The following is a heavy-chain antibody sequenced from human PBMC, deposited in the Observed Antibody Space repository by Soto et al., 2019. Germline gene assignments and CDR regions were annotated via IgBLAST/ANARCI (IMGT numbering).Heavy chain of an antibody. J-gene: IGHJ4*02. CDR3: ARESEDLTSNFDY. V-gene: IGHV3-21*06. CDR1: GFTFTRYS. CDR2: ISSTTNYI. Sequence: GGSLRLSCAASGFTFTRYSMNWVRQAPGKGLEWVSSISSTTNYIYYGDSMKGRFTISRDNAKNSLCLEMNSLRAEDTAVYYCARESEDLTSNFDYWGQGTLVTVSS.